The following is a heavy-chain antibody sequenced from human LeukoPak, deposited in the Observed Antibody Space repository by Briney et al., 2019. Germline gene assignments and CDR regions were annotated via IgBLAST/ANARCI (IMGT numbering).Heavy chain of an antibody. CDR2: MNPNSGNT. V-gene: IGHV1-8*02. D-gene: IGHD3-10*01. Sequence: ASVKVSCKASGGTFSSYAINWVRQATGQGLEWMGWMNPNSGNTGYAQKFQGRVTMTRNTSISTAYMELSSLRSEDTAVYYCARFPFSGSGSYYPEDFYYYGMDVWGQGTTVTVSS. J-gene: IGHJ6*02. CDR1: GGTFSSYA. CDR3: ARFPFSGSGSYYPEDFYYYGMDV.